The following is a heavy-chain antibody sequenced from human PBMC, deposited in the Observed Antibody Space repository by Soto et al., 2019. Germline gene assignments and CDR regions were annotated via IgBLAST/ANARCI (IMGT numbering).Heavy chain of an antibody. D-gene: IGHD3-10*01. Sequence: GGSLRLSCAASGFTFSSYGMHWVRQAPGKGLEWVAVISYDGSNKYYADSVKGRFTISRDNSKNTLYLQMNSLRAEDTAVYYCAKDHLTQKFGELSHWFDPWGQGTLVTVSS. CDR1: GFTFSSYG. V-gene: IGHV3-30*18. CDR3: AKDHLTQKFGELSHWFDP. CDR2: ISYDGSNK. J-gene: IGHJ5*02.